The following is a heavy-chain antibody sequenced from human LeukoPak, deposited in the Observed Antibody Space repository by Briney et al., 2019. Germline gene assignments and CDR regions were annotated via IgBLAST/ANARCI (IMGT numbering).Heavy chain of an antibody. Sequence: SETLSLTCTVSGGSISSGGYYWSWIRQHPGKGLEWIGYIYYSGSTYYNPSLKSRVTISVDTSKNQFSLKLSSVTAADTAVYYCARAVRGVTPLNYWGQGTLVTVSS. CDR1: GGSISSGGYY. D-gene: IGHD3-10*01. J-gene: IGHJ4*02. V-gene: IGHV4-31*03. CDR2: IYYSGST. CDR3: ARAVRGVTPLNY.